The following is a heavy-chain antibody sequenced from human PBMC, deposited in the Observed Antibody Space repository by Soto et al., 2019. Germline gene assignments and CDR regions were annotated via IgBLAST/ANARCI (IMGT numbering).Heavy chain of an antibody. CDR2: INQDGGET. D-gene: IGHD6-6*01. CDR1: GFTFNNNV. V-gene: IGHV3-7*01. J-gene: IGHJ4*02. Sequence: GGSLRLSCAASGFTFNNNVMTWVRQAPGNRLEWLATINQDGGETYYVDSVRGRFTISRDNAENSLYLQMNSLTAEDTAVYYCTRVGSGSSPNYWGQGTLVTVSS. CDR3: TRVGSGSSPNY.